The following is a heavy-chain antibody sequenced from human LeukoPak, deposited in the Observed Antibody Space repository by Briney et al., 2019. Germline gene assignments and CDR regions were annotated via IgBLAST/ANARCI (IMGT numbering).Heavy chain of an antibody. V-gene: IGHV1-69*06. Sequence: SVKVSCKASGGTFSSYAISWVRQAPGQGLEWMGGIIPIFGTANYAQKFQGRVTITADKSTSTAYMELSSLRSEDTAVYYCAREWSGSAPGDTATDAWYYFDYWGQGTLVTVSS. CDR1: GGTFSSYA. CDR2: IIPIFGTA. D-gene: IGHD5-18*01. CDR3: AREWSGSAPGDTATDAWYYFDY. J-gene: IGHJ4*02.